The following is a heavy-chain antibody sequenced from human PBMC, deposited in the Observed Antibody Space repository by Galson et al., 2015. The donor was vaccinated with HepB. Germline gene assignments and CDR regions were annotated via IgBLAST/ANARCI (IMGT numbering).Heavy chain of an antibody. CDR2: ISGSGGST. CDR3: ASSLGIEVLYFDY. J-gene: IGHJ4*02. CDR1: GFTFSSYA. D-gene: IGHD7-27*01. Sequence: SLRLSCAASGFTFSSYAMSWVRQASGKGLEWVSAISGSGGSTYYADSVKGRFTISRDNSKNTLYLQMNSLRAEDTAVYYCASSLGIEVLYFDYWGQGTLVTVSS. V-gene: IGHV3-23*01.